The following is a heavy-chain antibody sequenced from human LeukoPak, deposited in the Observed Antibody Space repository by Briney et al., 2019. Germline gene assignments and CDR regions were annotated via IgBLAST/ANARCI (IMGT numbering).Heavy chain of an antibody. CDR3: ASSSRTTFGGVIVYYYYYCGMDV. CDR1: VGTNSSSSYY. V-gene: IGHV4-39*01. Sequence: SETLSLTRTVSVGTNSSSSYYWGWIRQPPGKVLEWVRSFHYSGSTYYNPSLKSRVTISLVTSQNQFALELSSVTAADTAVYYCASSSRTTFGGVIVYYYYYCGMDVWGQGTTVTVSS. J-gene: IGHJ6*02. CDR2: FHYSGST. D-gene: IGHD3-16*02.